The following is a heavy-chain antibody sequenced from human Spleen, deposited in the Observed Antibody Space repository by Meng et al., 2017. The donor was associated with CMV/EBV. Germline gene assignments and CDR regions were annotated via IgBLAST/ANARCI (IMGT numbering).Heavy chain of an antibody. CDR1: GFTFSSYW. CDR2: IKQDGSEK. J-gene: IGHJ6*02. Sequence: GESLKISCAASGFTFSSYWMTWVRQAPGKGLEWVANIKQDGSEKYHVDSVKGRFTISRDNAKNSLYLQMNSLRAEDTAVYYCARDRWPPGYYYDMDVWGQGTTVTVSS. CDR3: ARDRWPPGYYYDMDV. D-gene: IGHD6-13*01. V-gene: IGHV3-7*01.